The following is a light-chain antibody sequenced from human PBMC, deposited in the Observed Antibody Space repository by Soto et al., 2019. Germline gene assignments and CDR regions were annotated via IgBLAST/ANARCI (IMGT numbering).Light chain of an antibody. J-gene: IGKJ1*01. V-gene: IGKV3-15*01. CDR3: QQYNDWRT. CDR2: SAS. Sequence: IVMTQSPVTLSASPGERATLSCRASQSVSSNLAWYQQKPGQAPRLLIYSASTRATGIPARFSGSGSGTEFTLTISSLQSEDFAVYYCQQYNDWRTFGQGTKVDIK. CDR1: QSVSSN.